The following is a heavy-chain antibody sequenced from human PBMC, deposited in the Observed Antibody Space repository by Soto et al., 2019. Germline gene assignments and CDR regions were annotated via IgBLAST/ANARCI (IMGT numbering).Heavy chain of an antibody. Sequence: GGSLRLSCAASGFTFDDYAMHWVRQAPGKGLEWVSGISWNSGSIGYADSVKGRFTISRDNAKNSLYLQMNSLRAEDTALYYCAKDSIAAPLGWFDPWGQGTLVTVSS. D-gene: IGHD6-6*01. CDR1: GFTFDDYA. CDR2: ISWNSGSI. CDR3: AKDSIAAPLGWFDP. J-gene: IGHJ5*02. V-gene: IGHV3-9*01.